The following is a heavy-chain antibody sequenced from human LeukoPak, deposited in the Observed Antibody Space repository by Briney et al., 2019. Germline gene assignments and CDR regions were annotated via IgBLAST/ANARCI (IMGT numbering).Heavy chain of an antibody. CDR2: IYHSGST. CDR1: GFTFSSYSM. J-gene: IGHJ4*02. CDR3: ATNPLGEIDY. Sequence: PGGSLRLSCAASGFTFSSYSMNWVRQPPGKGLEWIGEIYHSGSTNYNPSLKSRVTISVDKSKNQFSLKLSSVTAADTAVYYCATNPLGEIDYWGQGTLVTVSS. V-gene: IGHV4-4*02. D-gene: IGHD3-10*01.